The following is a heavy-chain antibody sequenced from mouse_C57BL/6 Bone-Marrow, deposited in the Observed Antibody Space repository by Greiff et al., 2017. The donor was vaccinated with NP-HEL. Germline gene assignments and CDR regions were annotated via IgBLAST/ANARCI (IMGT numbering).Heavy chain of an antibody. CDR2: ISGGGGNT. Sequence: EVQRVESGGGLVKPGGSLKLSCAASGFTFSSYTMSWVRQTPEKRLEWVATISGGGGNTYYPDSVKGRFTISRDNAKNTLYLQMSSLRSEDTALYYCARHGLLRYFDVWGTGTTVTVSS. D-gene: IGHD2-3*01. V-gene: IGHV5-9*01. CDR1: GFTFSSYT. CDR3: ARHGLLRYFDV. J-gene: IGHJ1*03.